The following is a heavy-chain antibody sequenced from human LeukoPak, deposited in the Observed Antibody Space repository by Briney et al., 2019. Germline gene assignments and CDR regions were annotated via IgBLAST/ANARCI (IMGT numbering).Heavy chain of an antibody. Sequence: PGGSLRLSCAASGLTFNSYGIHWVRQAPGKRLEWVAFIWYDGSNKYYADSVKGRFTISRDNSKNTLYLQMNSLRAEDTAVYYCARARTTRGFDYWGQGTLVTVSS. J-gene: IGHJ4*02. D-gene: IGHD4-17*01. CDR1: GLTFNSYG. CDR3: ARARTTRGFDY. CDR2: IWYDGSNK. V-gene: IGHV3-33*01.